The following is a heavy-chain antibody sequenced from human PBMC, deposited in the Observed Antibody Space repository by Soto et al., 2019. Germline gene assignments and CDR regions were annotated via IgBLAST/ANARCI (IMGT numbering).Heavy chain of an antibody. CDR3: ARVGCVGATPA. D-gene: IGHD1-26*01. J-gene: IGHJ5*02. CDR2: SIPIFGTA. Sequence: QVQLVQSGAEVKKPGSSVKVSCKASGGTFSSYAISWVRQAPGHGLEWMGGSIPIFGTATYAQMFQGRVTITADESTSTAYMALSSVRSEDTAVYYCARVGCVGATPAWGQGTLVTVSS. V-gene: IGHV1-69*01. CDR1: GGTFSSYA.